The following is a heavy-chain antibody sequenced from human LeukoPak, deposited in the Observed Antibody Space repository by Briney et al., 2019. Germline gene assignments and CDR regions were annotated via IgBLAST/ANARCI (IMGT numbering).Heavy chain of an antibody. CDR2: IYYSGST. J-gene: IGHJ4*02. CDR1: GASFSSSTYY. Sequence: SETLSLTCTVSGASFSSSTYYWGWIRQPPGKGLEWIGSIYYSGSTYYNPSLKSRVTMSVDTSKTQFSLKMSSVTAADTAVYYCARHAGGISATGTRPFDYWGQGTLVTVSS. D-gene: IGHD6-13*01. CDR3: ARHAGGISATGTRPFDY. V-gene: IGHV4-39*01.